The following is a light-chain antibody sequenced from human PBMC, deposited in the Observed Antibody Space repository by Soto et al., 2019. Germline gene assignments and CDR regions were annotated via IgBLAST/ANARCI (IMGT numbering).Light chain of an antibody. CDR1: QSVSSSY. CDR3: QQYGSSPIT. J-gene: IGKJ5*01. V-gene: IGKV3-20*01. Sequence: EIVLTQSPGTLSLSPGERATLSCRASQSVSSSYLAWYQQKPGQAPRLLIYGASSRAIGIPDRFSGSKSGTNFTLTIRRMEPEDVGMYYCQQYGSSPITFGQGTRLEIK. CDR2: GAS.